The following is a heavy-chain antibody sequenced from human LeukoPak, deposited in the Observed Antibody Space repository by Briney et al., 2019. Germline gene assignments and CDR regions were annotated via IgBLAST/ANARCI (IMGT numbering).Heavy chain of an antibody. CDR2: VYPGDSDT. CDR3: ARTHKDSSGYYYYYYGMDV. V-gene: IGHV5-51*01. J-gene: IGHJ6*02. CDR1: GYSFTSYW. D-gene: IGHD3-22*01. Sequence: GESLKISCKGSGYSFTSYWIGWVRQIPGKGLEWMGIVYPGDSDTRYSPSFQGQVTISADKSISTAYLQWSSLKASDTAMYYCARTHKDSSGYYYYYYGMDVWGQGTTVTVSS.